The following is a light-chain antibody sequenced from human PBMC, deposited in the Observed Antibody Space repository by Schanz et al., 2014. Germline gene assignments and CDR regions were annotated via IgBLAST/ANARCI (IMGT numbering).Light chain of an antibody. V-gene: IGLV2-14*03. CDR2: DVS. Sequence: QSALTQPPSASGSPGQSVTISCTGTSSDVGGYDFVSWYQQHPGKAPKLMIYDVSNRPSGVSNRFSGYKSGNTASLTISGLQAEDEADYYCSSYTSTNTWVFGGGTKLTVL. J-gene: IGLJ3*02. CDR3: SSYTSTNTWV. CDR1: SSDVGGYDF.